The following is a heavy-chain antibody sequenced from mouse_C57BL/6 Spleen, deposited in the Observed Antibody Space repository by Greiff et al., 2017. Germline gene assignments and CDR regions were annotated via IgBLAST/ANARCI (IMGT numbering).Heavy chain of an antibody. Sequence: EVQLQQSGAELVKPGASVTLSCSASGFNIKDYYMHWVKQRTEQGPAWIGRIDPEDGENKYAPKFQGQYTITAYTYTSTAYLQLSSLKSEDTAVYYCARTYYGSSDEGFDYWGPGTTLSVAS. CDR1: GFNIKDYY. J-gene: IGHJ2*01. CDR3: ARTYYGSSDEGFDY. CDR2: IDPEDGEN. D-gene: IGHD1-1*01. V-gene: IGHV14-2*01.